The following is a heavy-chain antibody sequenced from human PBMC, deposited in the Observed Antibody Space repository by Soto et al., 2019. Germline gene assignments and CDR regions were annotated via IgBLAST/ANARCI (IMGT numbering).Heavy chain of an antibody. CDR2: ISYDGSNK. CDR1: GFTFSSYA. J-gene: IGHJ4*02. Sequence: PGGSLRLSCAASGFTFSSYAMHWVRQAPGKGLEWVAVISYDGSNKYYADSVKGRFTISRDNSKNTLYLQMSSLRSEDTAVYYCARDLGGWPDYWGQGTLVTVSS. V-gene: IGHV3-30-3*01. CDR3: ARDLGGWPDY. D-gene: IGHD2-15*01.